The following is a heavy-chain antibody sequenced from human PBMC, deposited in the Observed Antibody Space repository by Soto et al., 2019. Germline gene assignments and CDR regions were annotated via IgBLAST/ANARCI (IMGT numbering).Heavy chain of an antibody. V-gene: IGHV3-23*01. J-gene: IGHJ4*02. CDR1: GFTFSSYA. Sequence: GGSLRLSCAASGFTFSSYAMSWVRKAPGKGLEWVSAISGSGGSTYYADSVKGRFTISRDNSKNTLYLQMNSLRAEDTAVYYCAKDLYYYDSSGYYPSPFDYWGQGTLVTVSS. CDR3: AKDLYYYDSSGYYPSPFDY. D-gene: IGHD3-22*01. CDR2: ISGSGGST.